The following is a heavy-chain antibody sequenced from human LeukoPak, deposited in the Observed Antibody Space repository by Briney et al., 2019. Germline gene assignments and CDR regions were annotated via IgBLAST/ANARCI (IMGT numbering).Heavy chain of an antibody. CDR1: GGSISSSSYY. CDR3: ARGWMVGGLDY. J-gene: IGHJ4*02. CDR2: IYYSGST. Sequence: PSETLSLTCTVSGGSISSSSYYWGWIRQPPGKGLEWIGSIYYSGSTYYNPSLKSRVTISVDTSKNQFSLKLSSVTAADTAVYYCARGWMVGGLDYWGQGTLVTVSS. D-gene: IGHD3-10*01. V-gene: IGHV4-39*07.